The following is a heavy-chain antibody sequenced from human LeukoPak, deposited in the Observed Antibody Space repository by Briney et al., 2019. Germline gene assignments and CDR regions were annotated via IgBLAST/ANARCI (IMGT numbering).Heavy chain of an antibody. V-gene: IGHV3-23*01. CDR2: ISGSGGST. Sequence: GGSLRLSCAASGFTFSSYAMSWVRQAPGKGLEWVSAISGSGGSTYYADSVKGRFTISRDNSKNTLYLQMNSLRAEDTAVYYCAKAETGIAMVRYHFDYWGQGTLVTVSS. CDR1: GFTFSSYA. CDR3: AKAETGIAMVRYHFDY. D-gene: IGHD5-18*01. J-gene: IGHJ4*02.